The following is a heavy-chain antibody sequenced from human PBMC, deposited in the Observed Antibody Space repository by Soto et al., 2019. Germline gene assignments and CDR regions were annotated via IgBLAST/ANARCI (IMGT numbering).Heavy chain of an antibody. J-gene: IGHJ6*02. V-gene: IGHV3-73*01. CDR1: GFTFSGSA. Sequence: GGSLRLSCAASGFTFSGSAMHWVRQASGKGLEWVGRIRSKANSYATAYAASVKGRFTISRDDSKNTAYLQMNGLKTEETAVYYCTRREEYSSSHYYYGMDVWGQGTTVTVSS. D-gene: IGHD6-6*01. CDR3: TRREEYSSSHYYYGMDV. CDR2: IRSKANSYAT.